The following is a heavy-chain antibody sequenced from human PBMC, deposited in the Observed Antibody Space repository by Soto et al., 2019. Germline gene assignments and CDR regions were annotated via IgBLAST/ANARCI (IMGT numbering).Heavy chain of an antibody. D-gene: IGHD3-10*01. V-gene: IGHV1-69*13. J-gene: IGHJ3*02. Sequence: SVKVSCKASGGTFSSYAVSWVRQAPGQGLEWMGGIIPIFGTANYAQKFQGRVTITADESTSTAYMELSSLRSEDTAVYYCALRYGSGLSVASDIWGQGTMVTVSS. CDR3: ALRYGSGLSVASDI. CDR1: GGTFSSYA. CDR2: IIPIFGTA.